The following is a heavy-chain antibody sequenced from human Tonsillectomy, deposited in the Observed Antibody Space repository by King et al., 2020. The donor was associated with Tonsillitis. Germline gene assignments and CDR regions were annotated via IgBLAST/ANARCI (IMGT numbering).Heavy chain of an antibody. CDR3: ARNPRRSLRGAALWLDY. CDR1: GFTFSSYG. J-gene: IGHJ4*02. D-gene: IGHD2-21*01. Sequence: VQLVESGGGVVQPGRSLRLSCAASGFTFSSYGMHWVRQAPGKGLEWVAVISYDGSNKYYADSVKGRFTISRDNSKNTLYLQMNSLRAEDTAVYYCARNPRRSLRGAALWLDYWGQGTLVTVSS. V-gene: IGHV3-30*03. CDR2: ISYDGSNK.